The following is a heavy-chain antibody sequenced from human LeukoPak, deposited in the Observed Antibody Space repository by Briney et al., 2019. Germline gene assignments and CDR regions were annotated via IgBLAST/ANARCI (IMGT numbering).Heavy chain of an antibody. D-gene: IGHD3-10*01. CDR1: GFIFDDYA. CDR2: ISWNSGRI. Sequence: TGGSLRLSCAASGFIFDDYAMHWVRQAPGKGLEWVSGISWNSGRIDYADSVKGRFTISRDNAKNSLYLQMNSLRAEDTALYYCAKDIGYGSGNSNVFNYWGQGTLVTVSS. J-gene: IGHJ4*02. V-gene: IGHV3-9*01. CDR3: AKDIGYGSGNSNVFNY.